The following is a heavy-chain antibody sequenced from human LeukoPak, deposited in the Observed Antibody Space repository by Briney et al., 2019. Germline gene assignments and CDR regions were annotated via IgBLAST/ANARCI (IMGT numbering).Heavy chain of an antibody. CDR1: GYTLSSYD. V-gene: IGHV1-8*01. D-gene: IGHD1-26*01. Sequence: ASVKVSCKASGYTLSSYDINWVRQATGQGLEWMGWMNPNSGNTGYAQKFQGRVTMTRNTSISTAYMELSSLRSEDTAVYYCARGWEVGVTPGGWGQGTLVTVSS. J-gene: IGHJ4*02. CDR2: MNPNSGNT. CDR3: ARGWEVGVTPGG.